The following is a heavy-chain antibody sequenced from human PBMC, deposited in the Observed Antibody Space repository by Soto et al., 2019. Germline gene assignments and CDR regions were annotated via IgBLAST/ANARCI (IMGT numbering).Heavy chain of an antibody. V-gene: IGHV1-3*01. Sequence: GASVKVSCKASGYTFTSYSMHWVRQAPGQRLEWMGWFNAGSGNTKYSQKFQGRVTITRDTSVTTAYMELSSLRYEDTAVYYCARESKRTTDPDYWGQGTLVTVSS. CDR3: ARESKRTTDPDY. J-gene: IGHJ4*02. CDR1: GYTFTSYS. D-gene: IGHD4-17*01. CDR2: FNAGSGNT.